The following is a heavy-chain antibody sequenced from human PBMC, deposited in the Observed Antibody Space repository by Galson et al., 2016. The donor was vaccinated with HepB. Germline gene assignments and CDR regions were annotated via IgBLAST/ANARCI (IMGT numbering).Heavy chain of an antibody. CDR1: GFSLSTSGEG. V-gene: IGHV2-5*02. D-gene: IGHD4-23*01. CDR3: AQRWRWGNFDY. J-gene: IGHJ4*02. Sequence: PALVKPTQTLTLTCTFSGFSLSTSGEGVGWIRQPPGKALEWLALIYWDDDKRYSPSLKSRLTITKDTSKNQVVLTMTNMDPVDTATYYCAQRWRWGNFDYWGQGTLVTVSS. CDR2: IYWDDDK.